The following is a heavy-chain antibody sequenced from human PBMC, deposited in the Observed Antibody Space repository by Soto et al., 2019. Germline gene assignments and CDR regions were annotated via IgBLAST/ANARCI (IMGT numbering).Heavy chain of an antibody. J-gene: IGHJ6*02. CDR3: ARVRGKWLGSIDYYYGMDV. CDR1: GGTFSSYA. Sequence: GASVKVSCKASGGTFSSYAISWVRQAPGQGLEWMGGIIPILGTANYAQKFQGRVTITADESTSTAYMELSSLRSEDTAVYYCARVRGKWLGSIDYYYGMDVWGQGTTVTVSS. D-gene: IGHD3-22*01. CDR2: IIPILGTA. V-gene: IGHV1-69*13.